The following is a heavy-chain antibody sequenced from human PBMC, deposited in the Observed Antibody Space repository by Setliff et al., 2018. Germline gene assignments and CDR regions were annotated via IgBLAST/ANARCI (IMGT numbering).Heavy chain of an antibody. Sequence: ASVKVSCKGSGYRFIVYYIHWVRQTPGKGLEWMGRVDPKDGQAIYAKKFQGRFTITADTSIDTAYMELSSLTFEDTAVYYCATDLAIRGVQFDYWGRGTLVTVSS. J-gene: IGHJ4*02. V-gene: IGHV1-69-2*01. CDR2: VDPKDGQA. CDR1: GYRFIVYY. CDR3: ATDLAIRGVQFDY. D-gene: IGHD3-10*01.